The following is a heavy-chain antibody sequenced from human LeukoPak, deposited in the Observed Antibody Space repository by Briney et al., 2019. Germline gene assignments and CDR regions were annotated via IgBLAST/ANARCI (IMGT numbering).Heavy chain of an antibody. J-gene: IGHJ4*02. CDR1: GFTFGDYA. Sequence: GGSLRLSCTASGFTFGDYAMSWIRQAPGKGLEWVSAISNNGGYTYYADSVQGRFTISRDNSKSTLCLQMNSLRAEDTAVYYCAKQLGYCSDGSCYFPYWGQGTLVTVSS. CDR2: ISNNGGYT. CDR3: AKQLGYCSDGSCYFPY. D-gene: IGHD2-15*01. V-gene: IGHV3-23*01.